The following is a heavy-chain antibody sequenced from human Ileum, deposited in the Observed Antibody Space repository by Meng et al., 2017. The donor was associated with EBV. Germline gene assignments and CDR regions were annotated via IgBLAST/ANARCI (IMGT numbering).Heavy chain of an antibody. J-gene: IGHJ4*02. V-gene: IGHV4-39*07. CDR3: ASAYDYGDYEAFAY. CDR1: VDSLDSGNFF. CDR2: CDYRGNT. Sequence: LQLQSSRLERVILCVTFSLFSTCSVDSLDSGNFFWGSFRPSTGKALEWCGTCDYRGNTFFNTSLKSRLSISIETSKNVFSLTLRSVTAADTALYYFASAYDYGDYEAFAYWVPGSLVTVSS. D-gene: IGHD4-17*01.